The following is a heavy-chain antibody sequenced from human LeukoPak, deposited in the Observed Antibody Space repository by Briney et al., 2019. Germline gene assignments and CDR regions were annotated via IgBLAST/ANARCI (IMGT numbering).Heavy chain of an antibody. CDR2: INHSGST. V-gene: IGHV4-34*01. D-gene: IGHD3-10*01. CDR3: ARVWETNPYYYGSGRKREYNWLDP. J-gene: IGHJ5*02. Sequence: SETLSLTCTVSGGSISSYYWSWIRQPPGKGLEWIGEINHSGSTNYNPSLKSRVTISVDTSKNQFSLKLSSVTAADTAVYYCARVWETNPYYYGSGRKREYNWLDPWGQGTLVTVSS. CDR1: GGSISSYY.